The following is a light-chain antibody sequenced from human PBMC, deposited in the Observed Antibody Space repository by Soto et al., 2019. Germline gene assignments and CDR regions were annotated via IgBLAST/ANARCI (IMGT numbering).Light chain of an antibody. Sequence: DIVMTQSPDSLAVSLGERATINCKSSQSVLYSSNNKNYLAWYQQKPGQPPKLLIYWASTREYGVPDRFSGSGSVTDFTLTISSLQAEDMAVYYCQQYSRNPHTFGQGTKVEIK. CDR3: QQYSRNPHT. CDR1: QSVLYSSNNKNY. CDR2: WAS. V-gene: IGKV4-1*01. J-gene: IGKJ1*01.